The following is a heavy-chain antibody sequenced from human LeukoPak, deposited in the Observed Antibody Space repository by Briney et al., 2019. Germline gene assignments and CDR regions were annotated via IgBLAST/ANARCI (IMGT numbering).Heavy chain of an antibody. J-gene: IGHJ3*02. Sequence: ASVKVSCKASGYTFTSYYMHWVRQAPGQRLEWMGWINAGNGNTKYSQKFQGRVTITRDTSASTAYMELSSLRSEDTAVYYCARGPAEWLLPPKDAFDIWGQGTMVTVSS. V-gene: IGHV1-3*01. CDR3: ARGPAEWLLPPKDAFDI. CDR2: INAGNGNT. CDR1: GYTFTSYY. D-gene: IGHD3-3*01.